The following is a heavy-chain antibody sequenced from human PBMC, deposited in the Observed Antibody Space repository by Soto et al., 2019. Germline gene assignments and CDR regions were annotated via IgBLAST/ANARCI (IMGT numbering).Heavy chain of an antibody. CDR1: GGTFSSYA. V-gene: IGHV1-69*13. J-gene: IGHJ4*02. D-gene: IGHD3-3*01. CDR2: IIPIFGTA. Sequence: GASVKVSCKASGGTFSSYAISWVRQAPGQGLEWMGGIIPIFGTANYAQKFQGRVTITADESTSTAYMELSSLRSEDTAVYYCAWGVVITLFDYWGQGTLVTVSS. CDR3: AWGVVITLFDY.